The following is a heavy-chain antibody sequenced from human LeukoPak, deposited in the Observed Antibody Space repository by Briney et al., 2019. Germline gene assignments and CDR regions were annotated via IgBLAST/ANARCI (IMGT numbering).Heavy chain of an antibody. J-gene: IGHJ4*02. CDR2: IYYSGST. V-gene: IGHV4-39*07. D-gene: IGHD1-26*01. CDR3: ARIVGARGTYYFDY. Sequence: PSETLSLTCTVSGGSISTYYWGWIRQPPGKGLEWIGSIYYSGSTYYNPSLKSRVTISVDTSKNQFSLKLSSVTAADTAVYYCARIVGARGTYYFDYWGQGTLVTVSS. CDR1: GGSISTYY.